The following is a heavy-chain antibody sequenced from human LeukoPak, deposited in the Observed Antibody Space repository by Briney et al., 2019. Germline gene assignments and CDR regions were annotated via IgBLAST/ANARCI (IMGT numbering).Heavy chain of an antibody. D-gene: IGHD1-1*01. Sequence: GGSLRLSCAASGFSFSSYSMDWVRQAPGKGLEWVSSISSGSTSIYYAGSVKGRFTISRDNAKNSLYLQMNSLRAEDTAVYYCARVTGTTAGDHWGQGTLVTVSS. CDR1: GFSFSSYS. CDR2: ISSGSTSI. V-gene: IGHV3-21*01. CDR3: ARVTGTTAGDH. J-gene: IGHJ5*02.